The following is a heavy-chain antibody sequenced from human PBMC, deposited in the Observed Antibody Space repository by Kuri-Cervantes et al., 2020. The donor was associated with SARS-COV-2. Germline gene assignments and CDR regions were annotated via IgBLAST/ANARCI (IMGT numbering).Heavy chain of an antibody. CDR1: GYTFTSYY. D-gene: IGHD4-23*01. J-gene: IGHJ4*02. CDR2: INPSGGST. V-gene: IGHV1-46*01. Sequence: ASVKVSCNASGYTFTSYYMHWVRQAPGQGLEWMGIINPSGGSTSYAQKFEGRVTITADESTSTAYMEMSSRRFEDTAVYFCARDVGYGRTSELDITYFDYWGQGTLVTVSS. CDR3: ARDVGYGRTSELDITYFDY.